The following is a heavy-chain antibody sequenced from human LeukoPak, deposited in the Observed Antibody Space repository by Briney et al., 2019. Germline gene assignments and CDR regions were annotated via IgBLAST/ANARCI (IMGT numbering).Heavy chain of an antibody. CDR3: ARSPTTMVPCFDY. V-gene: IGHV1-18*01. J-gene: IGHJ4*02. CDR2: ISAYNGNT. CDR1: GYTFTNYV. Sequence: ASVKVSCKASGYTFTNYVISWVRQAPGQGLEWMGWISAYNGNTDYPQNLQGRVIMTTDTSTSTAYMDLRSLRSDDTAVYYCARSPTTMVPCFDYWGQGTLVTVSS. D-gene: IGHD5-18*01.